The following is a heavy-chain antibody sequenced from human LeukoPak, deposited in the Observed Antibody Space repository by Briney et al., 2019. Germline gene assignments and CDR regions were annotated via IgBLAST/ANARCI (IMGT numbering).Heavy chain of an antibody. CDR3: ARAYSSGWYGGWFDP. Sequence: KTSETLSLICTVSGGSISSYYWSWIRQPPGKGLEWIGYIYYSGSTNYNPSLKSRVTISVDTSKDQFSLKLSSVTAADTAVYYCARAYSSGWYGGWFDPWGQGTLVTVSS. J-gene: IGHJ5*02. CDR1: GGSISSYY. CDR2: IYYSGST. V-gene: IGHV4-59*01. D-gene: IGHD6-19*01.